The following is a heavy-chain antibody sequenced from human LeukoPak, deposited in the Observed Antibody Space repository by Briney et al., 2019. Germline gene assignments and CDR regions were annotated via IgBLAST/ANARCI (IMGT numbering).Heavy chain of an antibody. J-gene: IGHJ4*02. V-gene: IGHV3-23*01. CDR1: GFTFSSYA. Sequence: GGSLRLSCAASGFTFSSYAMSWVRQAPGKGLEWVSAISGSGGSTYYADSVKGRFTISRDNSKNTLYLQMNSLRAEDTAVYYCAKAAYYYDSSGYYSFDCWGQGTLVTVSS. D-gene: IGHD3-22*01. CDR2: ISGSGGST. CDR3: AKAAYYYDSSGYYSFDC.